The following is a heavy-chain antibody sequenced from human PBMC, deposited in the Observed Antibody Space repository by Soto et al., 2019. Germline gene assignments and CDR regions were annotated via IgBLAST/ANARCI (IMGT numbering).Heavy chain of an antibody. CDR1: GFTVSSNY. CDR2: IYSGGST. CDR3: ARRGGGDDFWSGSS. Sequence: EVQLVESGGGLVQPGGSLRLSCAASGFTVSSNYMSWVRQAPGKGLEWVSVIYSGGSTYYADSVKGRFTISRHNSKNTLDPQMDSLRGGGTAVGYWARRGGGDDFWSGSSWGQGTLVTVSS. D-gene: IGHD3-3*01. V-gene: IGHV3-53*04. J-gene: IGHJ4*02.